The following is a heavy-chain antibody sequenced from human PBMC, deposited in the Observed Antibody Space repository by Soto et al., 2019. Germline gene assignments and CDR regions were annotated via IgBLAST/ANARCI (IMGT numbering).Heavy chain of an antibody. CDR1: GFTFSNYA. CDR2: IRGSVGDL. V-gene: IGHV3-23*01. D-gene: IGHD2-15*01. J-gene: IGHJ6*04. Sequence: EVQLLESGGGLVQPGESLRLSCVASGFTFSNYAMNWVRQAPVQGLEWVSVIRGSVGDLHYADSGKGRFTISRDNSKNTRHLHMSNVTAEDTAIYYCANVWVFCSVNSCPRGYYYYGFDVWGNGTTVIVSS. CDR3: ANVWVFCSVNSCPRGYYYYGFDV.